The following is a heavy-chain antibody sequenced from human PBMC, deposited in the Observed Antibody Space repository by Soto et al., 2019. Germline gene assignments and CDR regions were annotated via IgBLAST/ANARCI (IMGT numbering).Heavy chain of an antibody. CDR3: AKVGSGRLWPAHNPCYYYYGMDV. J-gene: IGHJ6*02. Sequence: LRLSCEASGFTFSKFAMNWVRQAPGKGLEWVSGISGFYGTTYYADSVKGRFTISRDNSENTLHLQMNSLRAEDTAVYYCAKVGSGRLWPAHNPCYYYYGMDVWGQGTTVTVSS. CDR2: ISGFYGTT. V-gene: IGHV3-23*01. D-gene: IGHD3-10*01. CDR1: GFTFSKFA.